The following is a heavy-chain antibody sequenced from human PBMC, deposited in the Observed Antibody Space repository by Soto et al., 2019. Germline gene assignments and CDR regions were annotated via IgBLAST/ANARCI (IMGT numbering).Heavy chain of an antibody. CDR3: SRPGSGSYPR. CDR1: GFTFSSYL. V-gene: IGHV3-74*01. D-gene: IGHD3-10*01. CDR2: ISSDGSTT. J-gene: IGHJ4*02. Sequence: EVQLVESGGGLVQPGGSLRLSCAASGFTFSSYLMHWVRQAPGKGLVWVSRISSDGSTTSYADSVKGRLTISRDNAKNTLYRQTNSLRAEDTAVVYCSRPGSGSYPRWGEGTLVTVSS.